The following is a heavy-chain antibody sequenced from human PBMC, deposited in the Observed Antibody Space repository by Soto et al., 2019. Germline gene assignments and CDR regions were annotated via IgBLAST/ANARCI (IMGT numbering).Heavy chain of an antibody. CDR2: IYYSGST. CDR1: GGSISSDY. D-gene: IGHD6-13*01. CDR3: ACSAAAGTFYYYYGMDV. J-gene: IGHJ6*02. Sequence: SETLYLTRPFSGGSISSDYRSWNRQPPGEGLWWIGYIYYSGSTNYNPSIKIRFTISVDTSKNQFSLKLSSVTAADSAVYYCACSAAAGTFYYYYGMDVWGQGTTV. V-gene: IGHV4-59*01.